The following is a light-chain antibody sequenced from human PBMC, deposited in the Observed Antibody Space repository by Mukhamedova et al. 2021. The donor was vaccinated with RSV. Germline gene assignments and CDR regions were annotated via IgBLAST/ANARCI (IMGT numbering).Light chain of an antibody. V-gene: IGKV1-5*03. CDR1: QSISSW. J-gene: IGKJ1*01. CDR3: QQYNSYSGT. CDR2: KAS. Sequence: GDRVTITCRASQSISSWLAWYQQKPGKAPKLLIYKASSLESGVPSRFSGSGSGTEFTLTISSLQPDDFATYYCQQYNSYSGTFGQG.